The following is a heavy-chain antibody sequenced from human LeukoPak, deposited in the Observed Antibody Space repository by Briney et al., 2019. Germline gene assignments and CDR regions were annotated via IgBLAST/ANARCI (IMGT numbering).Heavy chain of an antibody. D-gene: IGHD3-22*01. CDR2: ISYDGSNK. V-gene: IGHV3-30*03. CDR3: ARGASSAYYVDY. J-gene: IGHJ4*02. CDR1: GFTFSSYG. Sequence: GRSLRLSCAASGFTFSSYGMHWVRQAPGKGLEWVAVISYDGSNKYYADSVKGRFTISRDNTKNTLYLQMNSLRAEDTAVYYCARGASSAYYVDYWGQGTLVSVSS.